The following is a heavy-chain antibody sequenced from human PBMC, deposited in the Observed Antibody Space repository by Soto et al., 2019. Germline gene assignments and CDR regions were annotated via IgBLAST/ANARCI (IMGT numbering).Heavy chain of an antibody. D-gene: IGHD6-19*01. CDR1: GFTFSSYW. V-gene: IGHV3-7*01. CDR3: ARDRSVEQWLVQYGWFDP. Sequence: EVQLVESGGGLVQPGGSLRLSCAASGFTFSSYWMSWVRQAPGKGLEWVANIKQDGSEKYYVDSVKGRFTISRDNPKNSLYLQMKSLRREDAAVYYCARDRSVEQWLVQYGWFDPWGQGTLVTVSS. CDR2: IKQDGSEK. J-gene: IGHJ5*02.